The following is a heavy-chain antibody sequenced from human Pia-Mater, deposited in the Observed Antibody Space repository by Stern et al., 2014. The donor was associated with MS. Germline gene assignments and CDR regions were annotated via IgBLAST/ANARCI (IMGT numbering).Heavy chain of an antibody. Sequence: VQLVESGPGLVKPSQTLSLTCTVSGGSISSTGYYWSWIRQHPGKGLEWLGYIHYSGNTYYNPSLKSRGTISVDTSKNQFSLKLSSVTAADTALYYCARSDRLWGSFDYWGQGSLVTVSS. V-gene: IGHV4-31*03. CDR2: IHYSGNT. J-gene: IGHJ4*02. D-gene: IGHD3-16*01. CDR1: GGSISSTGYY. CDR3: ARSDRLWGSFDY.